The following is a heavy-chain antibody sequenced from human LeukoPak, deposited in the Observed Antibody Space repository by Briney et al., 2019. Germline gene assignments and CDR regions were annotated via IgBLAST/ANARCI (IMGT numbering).Heavy chain of an antibody. Sequence: GGSLRLSCAASGFTFSGYWMNWVRQAPGKGLEWVSSISSSSSYIYYADSVKGRFTISRDNAKNSLYLQMNSLRAEDTAVYYCARDGRTGGNFDYWGQGTLVTVSS. CDR1: GFTFSGYW. V-gene: IGHV3-21*01. CDR2: ISSSSSYI. CDR3: ARDGRTGGNFDY. J-gene: IGHJ4*02. D-gene: IGHD1-1*01.